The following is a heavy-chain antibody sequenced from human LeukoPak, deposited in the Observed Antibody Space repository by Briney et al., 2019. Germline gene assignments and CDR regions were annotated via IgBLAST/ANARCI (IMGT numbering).Heavy chain of an antibody. Sequence: SETLSLTCTVSGGSISSYYWSWIRQPPGKGLEWIGYIYYSGSTNYNPSLKSRVTISVDTSKNQFSLKLSSVTASDTAVYYCATVGLRGNYYYMDVWGKGTTVTISS. J-gene: IGHJ6*03. CDR2: IYYSGST. CDR1: GGSISSYY. D-gene: IGHD4-23*01. CDR3: ATVGLRGNYYYMDV. V-gene: IGHV4-59*08.